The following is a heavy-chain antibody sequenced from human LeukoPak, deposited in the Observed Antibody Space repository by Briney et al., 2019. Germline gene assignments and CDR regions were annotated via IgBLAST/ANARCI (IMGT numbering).Heavy chain of an antibody. J-gene: IGHJ4*02. CDR3: AREPPFYYYDSSGFDY. CDR2: IWYDGSNK. V-gene: IGHV3-33*01. CDR1: GFTFSSYG. D-gene: IGHD3-22*01. Sequence: GGSLRLSCAASGFTFSSYGMHWVRQAPGKGLEWVAAIWYDGSNKYYADSVKGRFTISRDNSKNTLYLQMNSLRAEDTAVYYCAREPPFYYYDSSGFDYWGQGTLVTVSS.